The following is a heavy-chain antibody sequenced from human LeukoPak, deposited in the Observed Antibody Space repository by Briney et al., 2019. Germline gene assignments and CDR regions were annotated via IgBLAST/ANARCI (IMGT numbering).Heavy chain of an antibody. V-gene: IGHV4-4*07. CDR1: GGSISSYY. J-gene: IGHJ4*02. D-gene: IGHD2-15*01. Sequence: PSETLSLTCTVSGGSISSYYWSWIRQPAGKGLEWIGRIYTSGSTNYNPSLKSQVTMSVDTSKNQFSLKLSSVTAADTAVYYCAREPLPYCSGGSCYESAIDYWGQGTLVTVSS. CDR3: AREPLPYCSGGSCYESAIDY. CDR2: IYTSGST.